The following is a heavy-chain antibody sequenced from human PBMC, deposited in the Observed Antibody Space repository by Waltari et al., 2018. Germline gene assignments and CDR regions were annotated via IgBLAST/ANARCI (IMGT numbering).Heavy chain of an antibody. D-gene: IGHD2-2*01. CDR1: GYPFTSYA. V-gene: IGHV7-4-1*02. CDR2: IKTNTGNP. Sequence: QVQLVHSGSELKKPGASVKVSCKASGYPFTSYAITCRRRAPGQGLELMGWIKTNTGNPTDVQGFTGRFVFSLDTSFSTAYLQISSLKAEDTAVYYCVREVVPTSTIVVNWFDPWGQGTLVTVSS. CDR3: VREVVPTSTIVVNWFDP. J-gene: IGHJ5*02.